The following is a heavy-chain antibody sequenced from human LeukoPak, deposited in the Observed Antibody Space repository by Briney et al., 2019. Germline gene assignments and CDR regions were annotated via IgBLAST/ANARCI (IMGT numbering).Heavy chain of an antibody. CDR3: ARDDNIVVVTADY. Sequence: ASVKVSCKASGYTFTSYYMHWVRQAPGQGPEWMGIINPRGGSTNYAQKFQGRVTMTRDTSTSTVYMELSSLRSEDTAVYYCARDDNIVVVTADYWGQGTLVTVSS. J-gene: IGHJ4*02. V-gene: IGHV1-46*01. CDR2: INPRGGST. CDR1: GYTFTSYY. D-gene: IGHD2-21*02.